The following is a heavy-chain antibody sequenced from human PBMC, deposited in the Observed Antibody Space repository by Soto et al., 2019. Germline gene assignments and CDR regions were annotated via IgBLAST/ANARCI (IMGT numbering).Heavy chain of an antibody. D-gene: IGHD6-13*01. CDR3: ARPGGSPGIWYFDH. CDR1: GFTFSGYA. J-gene: IGHJ4*02. V-gene: IGHV3-30*04. Sequence: QVQLVESGGGVVQPGMSLRLSCAASGFTFSGYAMHWVRQAPGKGLEWVAATSYDENYKYYADSVKGRFTISRDNSKNTLFLQMNSLTTEDTAVYYFARPGGSPGIWYFDHWGQGSLVTVSS. CDR2: TSYDENYK.